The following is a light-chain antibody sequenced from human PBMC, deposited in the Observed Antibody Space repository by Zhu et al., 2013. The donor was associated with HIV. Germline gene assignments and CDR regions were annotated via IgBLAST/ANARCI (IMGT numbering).Light chain of an antibody. Sequence: EIVLTQSPGTLSLSPGERATLSCRASQSVRNNYLAWYQQKPGQAPRPLIYGASNRATGISDRFSGSGSGTDFTLTISRLEPEDVAVYYCQQYGSSPLTFGGGTTVEIK. CDR1: QSVRNNY. V-gene: IGKV3-20*01. CDR3: QQYGSSPLT. CDR2: GAS. J-gene: IGKJ4*01.